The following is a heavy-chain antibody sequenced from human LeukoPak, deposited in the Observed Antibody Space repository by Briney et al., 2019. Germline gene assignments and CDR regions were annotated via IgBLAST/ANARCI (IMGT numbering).Heavy chain of an antibody. CDR2: IKQDGSEK. CDR3: ARKGSRRPSPEGV. V-gene: IGHV3-7*03. J-gene: IGHJ4*02. D-gene: IGHD1-14*01. CDR1: GFTFSLYW. Sequence: GGCLRLSCAASGFTFSLYWMSWVRQAPGKGLEWVADIKQDGSEKYYVDSVKGRFTISRDNAKNSLSLQMDSLRAEDTAVYYCARKGSRRPSPEGVWGQGTPVTVSS.